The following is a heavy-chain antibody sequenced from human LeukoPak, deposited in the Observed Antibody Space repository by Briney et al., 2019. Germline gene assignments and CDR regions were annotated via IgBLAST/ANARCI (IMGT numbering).Heavy chain of an antibody. D-gene: IGHD2-2*01. J-gene: IGHJ4*02. CDR2: IYSGGSM. Sequence: GGSLRLSCAASGLIVSSNYMSWVRQAPGKGLEWVSVIYSGGSMYYADSVKGRFTISRDNSKNTLYLQMNSLRAEDTAVYYCARDFVEVPAALYYFDYWGQGTLVTVSS. CDR1: GLIVSSNY. CDR3: ARDFVEVPAALYYFDY. V-gene: IGHV3-53*01.